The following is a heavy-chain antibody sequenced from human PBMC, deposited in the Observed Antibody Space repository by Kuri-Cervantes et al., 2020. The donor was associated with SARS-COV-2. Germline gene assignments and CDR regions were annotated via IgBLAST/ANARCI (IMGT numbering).Heavy chain of an antibody. CDR3: VRIRAATVIADY. CDR2: IDWDDDK. J-gene: IGHJ4*02. V-gene: IGHV2-70*11. D-gene: IGHD4-11*01. Sequence: QTLSLTCAVSGYSISSGYYWGWIRQPPGKALEWLARIDWDDDKYYKTSPNTRLSISKDTSKDQVVLTMTNMDPVDTATYYCVRIRAATVIADYWGQGTLVTVSS. CDR1: GYSISSGYYW.